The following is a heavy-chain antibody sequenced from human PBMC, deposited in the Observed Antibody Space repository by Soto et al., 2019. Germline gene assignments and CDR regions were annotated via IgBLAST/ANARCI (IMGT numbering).Heavy chain of an antibody. CDR2: IYHSGMT. V-gene: IGHV4-4*09. D-gene: IGHD2-15*01. Sequence: SETLSLTCTVSGASIVPDYWSWILQPPGKGLEWIGYIYHSGMTHYSPSLKSRVTISLDTSKSQFSLNLSSVTAADTAVYYCATMGTPATGLYFFDYWGQGSLVTVS. J-gene: IGHJ4*02. CDR3: ATMGTPATGLYFFDY. CDR1: GASIVPDY.